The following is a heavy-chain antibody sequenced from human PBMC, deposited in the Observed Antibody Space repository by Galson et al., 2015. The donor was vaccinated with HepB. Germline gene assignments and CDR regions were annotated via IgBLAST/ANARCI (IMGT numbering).Heavy chain of an antibody. J-gene: IGHJ6*02. CDR3: AKDTFGYSSSKGFGEYYYYGMDV. Sequence: SLRLSCAASGFTFSSYGMHWVRQAPGKGLEWVAVISYDGSNKYYADSVKGRFTISRDNSKNTLYLQMNSLRAEDTAVYYCAKDTFGYSSSKGFGEYYYYGMDVWGQGTTVTVSS. D-gene: IGHD6-13*01. V-gene: IGHV3-30*18. CDR2: ISYDGSNK. CDR1: GFTFSSYG.